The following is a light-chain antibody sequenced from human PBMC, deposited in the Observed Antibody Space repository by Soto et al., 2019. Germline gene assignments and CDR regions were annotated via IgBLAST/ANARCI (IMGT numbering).Light chain of an antibody. V-gene: IGLV2-14*03. J-gene: IGLJ1*01. Sequence: QPVLTQPASVSGSHGHSITIPSTGTSSDVGGYNYVSWYQHHPGKAPKLIIYDVTNRPSGVSNPFSGSKSGNTASLTISGLQPEDEADYYCSSYTTSNTRQIVFGTGTKVTVL. CDR1: SSDVGGYNY. CDR2: DVT. CDR3: SSYTTSNTRQIV.